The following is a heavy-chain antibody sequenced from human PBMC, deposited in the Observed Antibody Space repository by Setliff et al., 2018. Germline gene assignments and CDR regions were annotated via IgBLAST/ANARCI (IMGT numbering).Heavy chain of an antibody. V-gene: IGHV4-34*01. D-gene: IGHD3-22*01. Sequence: SETLSLTCDIKGGAVSGFYWSWIRQTPGKDLEWIGEISHNGRVSSSPSLKSRVTISVDRAKNHFSLKSTSVTAADTAMYYCARSRYYDSSGNNYGLDYWGQGTLVTVSS. CDR3: ARSRYYDSSGNNYGLDY. J-gene: IGHJ4*02. CDR2: ISHNGRV. CDR1: GGAVSGFY.